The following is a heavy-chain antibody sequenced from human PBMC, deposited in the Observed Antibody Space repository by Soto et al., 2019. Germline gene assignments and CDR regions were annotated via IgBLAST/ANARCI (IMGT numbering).Heavy chain of an antibody. CDR2: IWYDGSNK. J-gene: IGHJ6*03. CDR3: ARAGPIYYYYYMDV. V-gene: IGHV3-33*01. CDR1: GFTFSSYG. Sequence: GGSLRLSCAASGFTFSSYGMHWVRQAPGKGLEWVAVIWYDGSNKYYADSVKGRFTISRDNSKNTLYLQMNSLRAEDTAVYYCARAGPIYYYYYMDVWGKGTTVTVSS.